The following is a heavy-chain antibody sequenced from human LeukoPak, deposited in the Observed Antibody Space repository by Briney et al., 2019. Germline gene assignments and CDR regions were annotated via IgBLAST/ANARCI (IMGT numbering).Heavy chain of an antibody. CDR1: GGPISSSSYY. V-gene: IGHV4-39*07. Sequence: SETLSLTCTVSGGPISSSSYYWGWIRQPPGKGLEWIGSIYYSGSTYYNPSLKSRVTISVDTSKNQFSLKLSSVTAADTAVYYCATYCSGGSCYSAGDYWGQGTLVTVSS. J-gene: IGHJ4*02. CDR3: ATYCSGGSCYSAGDY. D-gene: IGHD2-15*01. CDR2: IYYSGST.